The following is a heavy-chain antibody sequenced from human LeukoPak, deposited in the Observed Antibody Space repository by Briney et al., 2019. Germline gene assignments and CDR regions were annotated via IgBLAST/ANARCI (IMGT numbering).Heavy chain of an antibody. Sequence: SETLSLTCTVSGGSISNYYWSWIRQPPGKGLEWIGRIYTSGSTNYNPSLKSRVTMSVDTSKNQFSLKLSSVTAADTAVYYCARAEYDFWSGYYSWFDPWGQGTLVTVSS. V-gene: IGHV4-4*07. CDR1: GGSISNYY. CDR3: ARAEYDFWSGYYSWFDP. CDR2: IYTSGST. J-gene: IGHJ5*02. D-gene: IGHD3-3*01.